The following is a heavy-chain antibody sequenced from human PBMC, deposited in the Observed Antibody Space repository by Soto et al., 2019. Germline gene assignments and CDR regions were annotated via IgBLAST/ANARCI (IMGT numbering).Heavy chain of an antibody. D-gene: IGHD3-22*01. CDR3: ATAAYYDSSN. J-gene: IGHJ4*02. CDR2: FDPEDGET. V-gene: IGHV1-24*01. Sequence: ASVKGACKVSGYTLTELSIHWVRQAPGKGLEWMGGFDPEDGETIYAQKFQGRVTMTEDTSTDTAYMELSSLRSEDTAVYYCATAAYYDSSNWGQGTLLTVSS. CDR1: GYTLTELS.